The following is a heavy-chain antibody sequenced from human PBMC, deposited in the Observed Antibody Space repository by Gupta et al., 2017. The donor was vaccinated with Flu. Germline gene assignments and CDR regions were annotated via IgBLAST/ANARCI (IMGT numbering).Heavy chain of an antibody. J-gene: IGHJ4*02. CDR2: IFASGST. Sequence: QVQLQESRPGLVKPSQTLSLTCTVPGGSIGTVRYYWSGMLQPAGKGLEWIGRIFASGSTNYTPSLKSRVTISVDTSKNQFALKLNSVTAADTAVYYCAREGVGGYCNGGSCRPFDYWGQGTLVTVSS. CDR3: AREGVGGYCNGGSCRPFDY. V-gene: IGHV4-61*02. D-gene: IGHD2-15*01. CDR1: GGSIGTVRYY.